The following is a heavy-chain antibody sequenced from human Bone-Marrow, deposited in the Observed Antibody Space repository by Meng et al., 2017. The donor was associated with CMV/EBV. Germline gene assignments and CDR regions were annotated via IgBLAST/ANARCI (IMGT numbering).Heavy chain of an antibody. CDR2: IYYSGST. J-gene: IGHJ6*02. D-gene: IGHD2-2*01. Sequence: ESRSPTCTVSGGSASSGSYYWGWIRQPPGKGLEWIGHIYYSGSTNYNPSLKSRVTISVDTSKNQFSLKLSYVTAADTAVYYCGRARLYCRSTSGQYYGMDVWGQGTTVTVSS. CDR1: GGSASSGSYY. CDR3: GRARLYCRSTSGQYYGMDV. V-gene: IGHV4-61*01.